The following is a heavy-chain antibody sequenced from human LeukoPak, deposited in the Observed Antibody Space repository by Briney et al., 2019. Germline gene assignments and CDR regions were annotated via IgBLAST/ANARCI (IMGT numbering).Heavy chain of an antibody. CDR1: GFTFSSYA. D-gene: IGHD3-10*01. CDR2: LTGSGDST. V-gene: IGHV3-23*01. Sequence: PGGSPRLSCAASGFTFSSYAMTWGRQAPGRGLGWISALTGSGDSTYYEESGKGRCTISRDHFRRKFYLQMNSLRGEVTVVYYCALNSVYGSGIYYPVPIDYWGRGPRVSVPS. CDR3: ALNSVYGSGIYYPVPIDY. J-gene: IGHJ4*02.